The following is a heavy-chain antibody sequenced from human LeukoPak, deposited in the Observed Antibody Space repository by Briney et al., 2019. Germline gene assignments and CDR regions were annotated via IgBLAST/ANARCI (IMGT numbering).Heavy chain of an antibody. CDR3: ARVRDLTGYYNLDY. Sequence: GGSLRLSCAASGFTFSSYEMNWVRQAPGKGLEWVSYISSSSSTIYYADSVKGRFTISRDNAKNSLYLQMNSLRDEDTAVYYCARVRDLTGYYNLDYWGQGTLVTVSS. J-gene: IGHJ4*02. CDR2: ISSSSSTI. V-gene: IGHV3-48*02. CDR1: GFTFSSYE. D-gene: IGHD3-9*01.